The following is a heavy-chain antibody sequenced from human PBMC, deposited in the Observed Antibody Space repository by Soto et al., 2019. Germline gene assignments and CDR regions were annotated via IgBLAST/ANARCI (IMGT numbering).Heavy chain of an antibody. Sequence: VQLVESGGGLVQPGGSLRLSCAASGFTFSSYSMNWVRQAPGKGLEWVSYISSSSSTIYYADSVKGRFTISRDNAKNSLYLQMNSLRAEDTAVYYCARGEAVVVPAAMPDYWGQGTLVTVSS. CDR3: ARGEAVVVPAAMPDY. V-gene: IGHV3-48*01. D-gene: IGHD2-2*01. CDR1: GFTFSSYS. J-gene: IGHJ4*02. CDR2: ISSSSSTI.